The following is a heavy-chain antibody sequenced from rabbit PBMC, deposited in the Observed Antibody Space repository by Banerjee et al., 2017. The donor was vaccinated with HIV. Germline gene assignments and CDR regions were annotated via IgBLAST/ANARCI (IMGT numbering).Heavy chain of an antibody. CDR1: GFDLSSYW. CDR2: IYTGSSGYT. D-gene: IGHD4-1*01. V-gene: IGHV1S45*01. CDR3: VRDVGGWPYYYFNL. Sequence: QQQLEESGGGLVKPEGSLTLTCKASGFDLSSYWMCWVRQAPGKGLEWIACIYTGSSGYTYYASWAKGRFTISKTSSATVTLQMTSLTAADTATYFCVRDVGGWPYYYFNLWGPGTLVTV. J-gene: IGHJ4*01.